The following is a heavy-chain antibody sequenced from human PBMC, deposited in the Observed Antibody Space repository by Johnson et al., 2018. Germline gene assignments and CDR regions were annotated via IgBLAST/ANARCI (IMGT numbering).Heavy chain of an antibody. CDR3: TIPTYSGYDHYYYGMDV. Sequence: VQLVQSGGGLVQPGGSLRLSCAASGFTFSSYAMSWVRQAPGKGLEWVSAISGSGGSTYYADSVKGRFTISRGNSKNTLYLQMNSLRAEDTAVYYCTIPTYSGYDHYYYGMDVWGQGTTVTVSS. V-gene: IGHV3-23*04. D-gene: IGHD5-12*01. CDR1: GFTFSSYA. CDR2: ISGSGGST. J-gene: IGHJ6*02.